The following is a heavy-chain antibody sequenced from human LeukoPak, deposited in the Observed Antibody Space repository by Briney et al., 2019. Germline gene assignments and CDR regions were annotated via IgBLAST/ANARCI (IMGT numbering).Heavy chain of an antibody. Sequence: ASVKVSCKASGYTFTSYDINWVRQATGQGLEWMGWMNPNSCNTGYAQKFQGRVTMTRNTSISTAYMELSSLRSEDTAVYYCARRRIVGAPPYYYYYYMDVWGKGTTVTISS. CDR1: GYTFTSYD. J-gene: IGHJ6*03. V-gene: IGHV1-8*01. D-gene: IGHD1-26*01. CDR2: MNPNSCNT. CDR3: ARRRIVGAPPYYYYYYMDV.